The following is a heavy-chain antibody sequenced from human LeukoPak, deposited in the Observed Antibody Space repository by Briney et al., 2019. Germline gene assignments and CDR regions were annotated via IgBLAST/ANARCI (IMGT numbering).Heavy chain of an antibody. J-gene: IGHJ3*02. Sequence: SETLSLTCTVSGGSISSYYWSWIRQPPGKGLEWIGYIYYSGSTNYNPSLKSRVTISVDTSKNQFSLKLSSVTAAHTAVYYCVRETGSGYGEIWGQGTMVTASS. D-gene: IGHD3-22*01. CDR3: VRETGSGYGEI. CDR2: IYYSGST. CDR1: GGSISSYY. V-gene: IGHV4-59*08.